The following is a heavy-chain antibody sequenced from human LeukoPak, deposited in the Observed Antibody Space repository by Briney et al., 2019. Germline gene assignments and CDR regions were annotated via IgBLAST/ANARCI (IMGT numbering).Heavy chain of an antibody. J-gene: IGHJ4*02. Sequence: SETLSLTCTVSGGSISSSSYYWGWIRQPPGKGLEWIGGIYYSGSTYYNPSLKSRVTISVDTSKNQFSLKLSSVTAADTAVYYCARVVLPDNFSSSWFDYWGQGTLVTVSS. CDR3: ARVVLPDNFSSSWFDY. V-gene: IGHV4-39*07. CDR2: IYYSGST. D-gene: IGHD6-13*01. CDR1: GGSISSSSYY.